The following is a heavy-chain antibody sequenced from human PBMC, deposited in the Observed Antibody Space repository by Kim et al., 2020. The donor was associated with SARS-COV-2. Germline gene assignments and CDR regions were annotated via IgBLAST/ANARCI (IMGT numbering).Heavy chain of an antibody. CDR2: SYYSGST. D-gene: IGHD3-22*01. CDR3: ARHAYHYDSSGYYYYYYGMDV. CDR1: GGSISSSSYY. J-gene: IGHJ6*02. Sequence: SETLSLTCIVSGGSISSSSYYWGWIRQPPGKGLEWIGSSYYSGSTYYNPSLKSRVTISVDTSKNQFSLKLSSVTAADTAVYYCARHAYHYDSSGYYYYYYGMDVWGQGTTVTVSS. V-gene: IGHV4-39*01.